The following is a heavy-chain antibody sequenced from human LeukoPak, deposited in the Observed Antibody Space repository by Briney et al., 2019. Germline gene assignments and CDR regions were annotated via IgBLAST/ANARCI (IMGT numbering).Heavy chain of an antibody. Sequence: SETLSLTCTVSGGSISSGGYYWSWIRQHPGKGLEWIGYIYYSGSTYYNPSLKSRVSISVDTSKNQFSLKLSSVTAAYKAVYYCARRFYYYDSSGYSAAFDIWGQETMVTVSS. CDR1: GGSISSGGYY. CDR3: ARRFYYYDSSGYSAAFDI. CDR2: IYYSGST. D-gene: IGHD3-22*01. V-gene: IGHV4-31*03. J-gene: IGHJ3*02.